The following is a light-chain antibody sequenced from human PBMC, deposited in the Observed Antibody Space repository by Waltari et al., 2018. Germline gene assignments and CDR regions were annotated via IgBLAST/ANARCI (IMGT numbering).Light chain of an antibody. Sequence: QLELTQSPSASASLGASVKLTCTLSSGHITNVVAWHQQQPQKGPRYLMKFNSDGSHSRGDGSPERFSGTSSGAERYPTISSLQSEEEADYYCQTGGHDTWVFGGGTKLTVL. CDR2: FNSDGSH. V-gene: IGLV4-69*01. J-gene: IGLJ3*02. CDR3: QTGGHDTWV. CDR1: SGHITNV.